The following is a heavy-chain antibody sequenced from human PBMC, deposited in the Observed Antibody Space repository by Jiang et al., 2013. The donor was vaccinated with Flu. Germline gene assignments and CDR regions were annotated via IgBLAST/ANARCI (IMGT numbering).Heavy chain of an antibody. J-gene: IGHJ4*02. Sequence: LGRTHYRSEWYNEYAVSMESRITINPDTSKNQFSLQLNSVTPEDTAVYYCAIGTLGSGSYNYWGQGTLVTVSS. V-gene: IGHV6-1*01. D-gene: IGHD3-10*01. CDR3: AIGTLGSGSYNY. CDR2: THYRSEWYN.